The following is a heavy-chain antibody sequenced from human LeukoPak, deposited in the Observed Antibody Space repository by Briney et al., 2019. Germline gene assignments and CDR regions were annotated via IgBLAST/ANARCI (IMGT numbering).Heavy chain of an antibody. CDR2: IYTSGST. CDR3: ARAAVVSGWRNWFDP. Sequence: SPSQTLSLTCTVSGFSISSGSYYWSWLRQPAGKGLEWIVRIYTSGSTNYNPSLKSRVTISVDTSKNQFSLKLSSVTAADTAVYYCARAAVVSGWRNWFDPWGQGTLVTVSS. CDR1: GFSISSGSYY. D-gene: IGHD4-23*01. V-gene: IGHV4-61*02. J-gene: IGHJ5*02.